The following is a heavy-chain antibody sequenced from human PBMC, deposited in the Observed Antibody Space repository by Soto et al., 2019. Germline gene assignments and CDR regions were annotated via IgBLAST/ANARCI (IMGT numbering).Heavy chain of an antibody. J-gene: IGHJ4*02. Sequence: QVQLVQSGAEVKKPGSSVKVSCKASGGTFSRYAISWVRQAPGHGLEWMGGIIPIFGTANYAQKFQGRVTITADESTSTAYMELSSLRSEDTAVYYCARGVIRFFEWPLDYWGQGTLVTVSS. CDR3: ARGVIRFFEWPLDY. V-gene: IGHV1-69*01. CDR1: GGTFSRYA. D-gene: IGHD3-3*01. CDR2: IIPIFGTA.